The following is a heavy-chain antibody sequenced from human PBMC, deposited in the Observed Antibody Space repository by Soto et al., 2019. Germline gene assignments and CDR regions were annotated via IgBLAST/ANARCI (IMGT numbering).Heavy chain of an antibody. D-gene: IGHD3-10*01. CDR2: ISSSGSTI. CDR1: GFTFSDYY. Sequence: GGSLRLSCAASGFTFSDYYMSWIRQAPGKGLEWVSYISSSGSTIYYADSVKGRFPISRDNAKNSLYLQMNSLRAEDTAVYYCAREAGSYYRTPDAFDIWGQGTMVTVSS. J-gene: IGHJ3*02. CDR3: AREAGSYYRTPDAFDI. V-gene: IGHV3-11*01.